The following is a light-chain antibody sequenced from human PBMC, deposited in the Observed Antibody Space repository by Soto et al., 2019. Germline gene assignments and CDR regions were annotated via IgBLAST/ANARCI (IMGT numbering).Light chain of an antibody. CDR1: QSLLHSNGYNY. Sequence: DTVMTQSPLSLPVTPGEPASISCRSSQSLLHSNGYNYMDWYLQKPGQSPHLLIYLGSNRASGVPDRFSGSGSGTEFTLKISRVETVDVGVYYCMQSLHTPYTFGQGTKLEIK. CDR2: LGS. CDR3: MQSLHTPYT. J-gene: IGKJ2*01. V-gene: IGKV2-28*01.